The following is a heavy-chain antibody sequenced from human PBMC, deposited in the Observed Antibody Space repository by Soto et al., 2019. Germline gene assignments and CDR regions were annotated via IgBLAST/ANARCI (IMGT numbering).Heavy chain of an antibody. Sequence: PGGSLRLSCAASGFTFSSYGMHWVRQAPGKGLEWVAVISYDGSNKYYADSVKGRFTISRDNSKNTLYLQMNSLRAEDTAVYYCAKDFGAQSDEGDSSGWYSVRSYYYYGMDVWGQGTTVTVSS. D-gene: IGHD6-19*01. CDR1: GFTFSSYG. V-gene: IGHV3-30*18. J-gene: IGHJ6*02. CDR3: AKDFGAQSDEGDSSGWYSVRSYYYYGMDV. CDR2: ISYDGSNK.